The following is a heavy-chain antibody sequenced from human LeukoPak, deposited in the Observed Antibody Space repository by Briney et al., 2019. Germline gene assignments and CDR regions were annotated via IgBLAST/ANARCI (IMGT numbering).Heavy chain of an antibody. D-gene: IGHD3-10*01. CDR3: VRDGAVVTSGSYPWRYFQY. J-gene: IGHJ1*01. V-gene: IGHV3-48*04. CDR2: IGHTGSIT. CDR1: GFTFSSQT. Sequence: GGSLLLSCAASGFTFSSQTVSWVRHAPGKGLEWVSYIGHTGSITDYADSVKGRFTVSRDNAKNSLYLQMNTLRAEDTAVYYCVRDGAVVTSGSYPWRYFQYWGLGTLVTVSS.